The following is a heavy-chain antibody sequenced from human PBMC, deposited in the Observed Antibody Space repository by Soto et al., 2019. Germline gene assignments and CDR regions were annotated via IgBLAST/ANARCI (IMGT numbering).Heavy chain of an antibody. J-gene: IGHJ6*02. CDR1: GGTFTSYA. V-gene: IGHV1-69*12. D-gene: IGHD3-16*02. CDR3: ATMKGGYQSYYYGMDV. Sequence: QVQLVQSGAEVKKPGSSVKVSCKASGGTFTSYAISWVRQAPGQGLEWVGGIIPIFGTADYAQKFQGRVTIPADDSTSTAYMELGSLRSEDTAVYYCATMKGGYQSYYYGMDVWGQGTTVTVSS. CDR2: IIPIFGTA.